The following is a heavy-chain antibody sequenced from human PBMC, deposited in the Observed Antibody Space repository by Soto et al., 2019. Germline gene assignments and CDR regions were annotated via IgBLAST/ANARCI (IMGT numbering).Heavy chain of an antibody. D-gene: IGHD6-25*01. Sequence: SETLSLTCAVSGGSISSGGYSWRWIRHPPGKVLELIGYIYHSGSTYYKPSLKRVVIISVDRSKNQFSLKLCSVTAADTAVYLCARGNARLRNVDYWGQGTMVTVSS. CDR3: ARGNARLRNVDY. J-gene: IGHJ4*02. V-gene: IGHV4-30-2*01. CDR2: IYHSGST. CDR1: GGSISSGGYS.